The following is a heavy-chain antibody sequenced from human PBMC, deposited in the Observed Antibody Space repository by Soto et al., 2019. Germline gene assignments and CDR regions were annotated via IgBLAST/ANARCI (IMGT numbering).Heavy chain of an antibody. J-gene: IGHJ3*02. D-gene: IGHD2-15*01. V-gene: IGHV3-15*01. CDR1: GFTFTYVW. Sequence: EVQLVESGGDSVKPGGSLRLSCAASGFTFTYVWMTWVRQAPGKGLEWVGRIKRKSDGETTDYAAHVRGRFTISRDESKSTRNWEMNSVKADDVAVYCSAGARYCSSGTWPGEFDIWGQGTMVRVSA. CDR3: AGARYCSSGTWPGEFDI. CDR2: IKRKSDGETT.